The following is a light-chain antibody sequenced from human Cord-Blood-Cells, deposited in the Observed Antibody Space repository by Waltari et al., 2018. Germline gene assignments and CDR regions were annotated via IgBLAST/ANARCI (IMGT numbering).Light chain of an antibody. CDR2: DVS. J-gene: IGLJ2*01. Sequence: QSALTQPRSVSGSPGQSVTISCTATSSDVGGYNYVSWYQQHPDKAPKLMIYDVSKRPSGVPDRFSGSKSGNTASLTISGLQAEDEADYYCCSYAGSYTRVFGGGTKLTVL. V-gene: IGLV2-11*01. CDR3: CSYAGSYTRV. CDR1: SSDVGGYNY.